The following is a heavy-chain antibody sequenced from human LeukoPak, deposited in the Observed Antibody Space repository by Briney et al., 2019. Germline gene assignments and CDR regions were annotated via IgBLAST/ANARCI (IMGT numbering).Heavy chain of an antibody. Sequence: ASVKVSCTASGYTFTSYGISWVRQAPGQGLEWMGWISAYNGNTNYAQKLQGRVTMTTDTSTSTAYMELRSLRSDDTAVYYCARVIVVVPAADPYYYYGMDVWGQGTTVTVSS. D-gene: IGHD2-2*01. CDR1: GYTFTSYG. CDR2: ISAYNGNT. V-gene: IGHV1-18*01. CDR3: ARVIVVVPAADPYYYYGMDV. J-gene: IGHJ6*02.